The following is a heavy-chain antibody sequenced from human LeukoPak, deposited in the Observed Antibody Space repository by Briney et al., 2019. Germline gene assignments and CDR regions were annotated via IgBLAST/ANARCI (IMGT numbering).Heavy chain of an antibody. J-gene: IGHJ5*02. CDR1: GGSFSGYY. V-gene: IGHV4-34*01. D-gene: IGHD2-2*01. Sequence: SETLSLTCAVYGGSFSGYYWSWIRQPPGKGLEWIGEINHSGSTNYNPSLKSRVTISVDTPKNQFSLKLSSVTAADTAVYYCARHALRLFDPWGQGTLVTVSS. CDR3: ARHALRLFDP. CDR2: INHSGST.